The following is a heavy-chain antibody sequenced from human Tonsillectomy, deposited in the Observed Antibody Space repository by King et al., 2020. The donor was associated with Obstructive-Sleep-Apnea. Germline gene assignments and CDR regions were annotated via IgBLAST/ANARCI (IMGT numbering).Heavy chain of an antibody. J-gene: IGHJ2*01. CDR1: GASISSSTYY. CDR3: ASGKKFYYDSSGYPNWYFDL. CDR2: IFHSGST. Sequence: QLQESGPGLVKPSETLSLTCTVSGASISSSTYYWGWIRQPPGKGLEWIGNIFHSGSTYYNPSLKSRVTISIDTSKNQFSLKLSSVTAADTAVYYCASGKKFYYDSSGYPNWYFDLWGRGTLVTVSS. V-gene: IGHV4-39*07. D-gene: IGHD3-22*01.